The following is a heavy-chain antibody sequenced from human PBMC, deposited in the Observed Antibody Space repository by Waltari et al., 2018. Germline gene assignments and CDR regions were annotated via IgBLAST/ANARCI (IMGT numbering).Heavy chain of an antibody. D-gene: IGHD6-19*01. CDR3: ARDLNEWLVNYYYYGMDV. CDR2: IYTSGGT. J-gene: IGHJ6*02. CDR1: GGSISSGSYY. V-gene: IGHV4-61*02. Sequence: QVQLQESGPGLVKPSQTLSLTCTVSGGSISSGSYYWSWIRQPAGKGLEWVGRIYTSGGTNSNPSLKSRVTISVDTANNQFSLKLSSVTAADTAVYYCARDLNEWLVNYYYYGMDVWGQGTTVTVSS.